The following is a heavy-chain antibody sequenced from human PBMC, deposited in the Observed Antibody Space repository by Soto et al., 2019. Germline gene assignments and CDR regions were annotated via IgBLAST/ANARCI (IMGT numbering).Heavy chain of an antibody. D-gene: IGHD3-10*01. V-gene: IGHV3-30*18. Sequence: GGSLRLSCAASGFTFSSYGMHWVRQAPGKGLEWVAVISYDGSNKYYADSVKGRFTISRDNSKNTLYLQMNSLRAEDTAVYYCAKDLSRGEQYFDYWGQGTLVTVSS. CDR1: GFTFSSYG. CDR3: AKDLSRGEQYFDY. CDR2: ISYDGSNK. J-gene: IGHJ4*02.